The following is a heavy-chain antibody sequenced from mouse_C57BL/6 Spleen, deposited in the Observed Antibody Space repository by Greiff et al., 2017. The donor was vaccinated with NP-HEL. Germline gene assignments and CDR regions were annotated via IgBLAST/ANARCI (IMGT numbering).Heavy chain of an antibody. CDR3: ATYYSNYVGYYYAMDY. Sequence: EVMLVESGGGLVKPGGSLKLSCAASGFTFSDYGMHWVRQAPEKGLEWVAYISSGSSTTYYADTVKGRFTISRDNAKNTLFLQMNSLRSEDKAMYYYATYYSNYVGYYYAMDYWGQGTSVTVSS. V-gene: IGHV5-17*01. CDR1: GFTFSDYG. J-gene: IGHJ4*01. CDR2: ISSGSSTT. D-gene: IGHD2-5*01.